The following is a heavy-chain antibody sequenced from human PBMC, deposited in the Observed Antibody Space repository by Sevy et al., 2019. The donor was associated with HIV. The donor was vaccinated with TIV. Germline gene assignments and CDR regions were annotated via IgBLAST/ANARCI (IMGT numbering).Heavy chain of an antibody. Sequence: GGSLRLSCAASGFTFSSYGMHWVRQAPGKGLEWVAVISYDGSNKNYADSVKGRFTISRDNSKNTLYLQMNSLRAEDRAGYYCAKGLGAMEYYYDSSGYLFDYWGQGTLVTVSS. D-gene: IGHD3-22*01. V-gene: IGHV3-30*18. CDR2: ISYDGSNK. J-gene: IGHJ4*02. CDR1: GFTFSSYG. CDR3: AKGLGAMEYYYDSSGYLFDY.